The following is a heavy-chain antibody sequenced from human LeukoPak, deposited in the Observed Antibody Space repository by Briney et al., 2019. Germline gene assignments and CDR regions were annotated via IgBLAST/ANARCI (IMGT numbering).Heavy chain of an antibody. V-gene: IGHV3-9*03. D-gene: IGHD3-10*01. CDR1: GFTFEDYA. CDR2: ISWNSGSR. Sequence: GGSLRLSCAASGFTFEDYAMHWVRQAPGKGLEGVSGISWNSGSRGYADSVKGRFTISRDSAKNSLYLQMNSLRAEDMALYYCAKGAFGDLSYYFDYWGQGTLVTVSS. J-gene: IGHJ4*02. CDR3: AKGAFGDLSYYFDY.